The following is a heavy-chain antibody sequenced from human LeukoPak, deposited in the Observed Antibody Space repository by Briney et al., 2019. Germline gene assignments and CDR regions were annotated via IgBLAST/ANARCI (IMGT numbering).Heavy chain of an antibody. D-gene: IGHD3-16*01. J-gene: IGHJ2*01. V-gene: IGHV3-53*04. Sequence: GGSLRLSCAPSGFTISNHYMSWVRQAPRKGLEWISFFSSGGNTNYADSVRGRFTVSRHTSENSLSLQMNSLRPEHTPVYYCARDTSGHFDLWGRGTLVTVSS. CDR3: ARDTSGHFDL. CDR2: FSSGGNT. CDR1: GFTISNHY.